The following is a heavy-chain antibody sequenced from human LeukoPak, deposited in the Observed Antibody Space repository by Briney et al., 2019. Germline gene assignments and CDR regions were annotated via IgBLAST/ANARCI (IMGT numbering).Heavy chain of an antibody. Sequence: ASVKVSCKASGYTFTSYAMNWVRQAPGQGLEWMGWINPNSGGTNYAQKFQGRVTMTRDTSISTAYMELSRLRSDDTAVYYCARDPIFFGGVPDNWFDPWGQGTLVTVSS. J-gene: IGHJ5*02. CDR1: GYTFTSYA. V-gene: IGHV1-2*02. D-gene: IGHD3-16*01. CDR3: ARDPIFFGGVPDNWFDP. CDR2: INPNSGGT.